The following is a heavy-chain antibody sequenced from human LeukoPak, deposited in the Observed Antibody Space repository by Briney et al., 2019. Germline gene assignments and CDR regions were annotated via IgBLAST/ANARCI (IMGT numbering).Heavy chain of an antibody. CDR2: ISSSGSTI. V-gene: IGHV3-11*01. D-gene: IGHD1-26*01. CDR1: GFTFSDYY. Sequence: KAWGSLRLSCAASGFTFSDYYMSWIRQAPGKGLEWVSYISSSGSTIYYTDSVKGRFTISRDNAKNSLYLQMNSLRAEDTAVYYCARDDFIVGAANWGQGTLVTVSS. J-gene: IGHJ4*02. CDR3: ARDDFIVGAAN.